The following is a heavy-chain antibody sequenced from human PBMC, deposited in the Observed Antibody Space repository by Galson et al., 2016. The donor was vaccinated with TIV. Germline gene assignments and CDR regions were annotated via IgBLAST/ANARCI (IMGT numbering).Heavy chain of an antibody. CDR1: GFTFSTYW. V-gene: IGHV3-74*01. J-gene: IGHJ6*02. CDR2: IDSEGDNT. CDR3: ARGALDTDRQYYYYYGLDV. Sequence: SLRLSCAASGFTFSTYWMHWVRQAPGKGLVWVSRIDSEGDNTRYADSVKGRFTISRDNAKNTQNLQMSNLGADDTAVYYCARGALDTDRQYYYYYGLDVWGQGTAVTVSS. D-gene: IGHD1-1*01.